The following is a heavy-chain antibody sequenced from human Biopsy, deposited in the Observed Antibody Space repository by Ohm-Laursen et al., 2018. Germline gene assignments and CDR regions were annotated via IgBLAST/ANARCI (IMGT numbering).Heavy chain of an antibody. CDR3: AADADGYYTEFDY. J-gene: IGHJ4*02. CDR2: IVPILGHL. V-gene: IGHV1-69*04. CDR1: GYPFTFYE. D-gene: IGHD3-3*01. Sequence: GSSVKVSCKTSGYPFTFYEINWVRQAPGQGLEWVGRIVPILGHLNYAQRFQGRVSITADKSTTYVYMELSRLTSGDTAVYYCAADADGYYTEFDYWGPGTLVTVSS.